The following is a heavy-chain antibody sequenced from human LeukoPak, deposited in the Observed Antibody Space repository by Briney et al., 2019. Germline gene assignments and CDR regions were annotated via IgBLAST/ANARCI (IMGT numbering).Heavy chain of an antibody. CDR1: GGALTSYY. J-gene: IGHJ4*01. V-gene: IGHV4-59*08. Sequence: KPSETLSLTCSVSGGALTSYYWNWIRQTPDKGLEWIAYIYHSGLTRYNPSLKSRVTISMDTSKNQISLKVASVTAADTGFYYCARTYDSTAYHFWGHGTQVTVSS. CDR2: IYHSGLT. D-gene: IGHD3-22*01. CDR3: ARTYDSTAYHF.